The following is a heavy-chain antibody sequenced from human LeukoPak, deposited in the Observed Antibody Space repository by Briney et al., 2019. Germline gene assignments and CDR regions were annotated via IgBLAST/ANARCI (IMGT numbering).Heavy chain of an antibody. V-gene: IGHV3-30*04. CDR2: VFYGGSIQ. CDR3: ARDNDSRGPPHFDY. J-gene: IGHJ4*02. Sequence: GGSLRLSCAASGFTFSNYAMHWVRQPPGKGLEWVAVVFYGGSIQYYADSVKGRFTISRDNSKNTLYLQISSLRTEDTAVYYCARDNDSRGPPHFDYWGQGTLVTVSS. D-gene: IGHD3-16*01. CDR1: GFTFSNYA.